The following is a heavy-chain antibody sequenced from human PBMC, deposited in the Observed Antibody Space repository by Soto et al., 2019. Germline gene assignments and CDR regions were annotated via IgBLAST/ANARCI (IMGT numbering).Heavy chain of an antibody. CDR3: SRHATSDWYLGP. CDR2: IRSKANSYAT. J-gene: IGHJ2*01. Sequence: EVQLVESGGGLVQPGRSLRLACEASGFTFSGSAIHWVRQAYGKGLEWVGRIRSKANSYATAYGASGKGRFTISRDDPKNTAYLQMNSLKIEDTAVYYCSRHATSDWYLGPWGRGTLVTVSS. V-gene: IGHV3-73*01. CDR1: GFTFSGSA.